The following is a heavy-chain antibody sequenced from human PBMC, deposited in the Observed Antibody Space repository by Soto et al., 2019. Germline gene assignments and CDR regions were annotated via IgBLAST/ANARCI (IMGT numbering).Heavy chain of an antibody. D-gene: IGHD6-13*01. CDR2: IYYSGST. CDR1: GGSISSGGYY. V-gene: IGHV4-31*03. CDR3: AGSTDRSSWSNDAFDI. Sequence: QVQLQESGPGLVKPSQTLSLTCTVSGGSISSGGYYWSWIRQHPGKGLEWIGYIYYSGSTTYNPSLKRRVTISVDTSKNQFSLKLSSVTAADTAVYYCAGSTDRSSWSNDAFDIWGQGTMVTVSS. J-gene: IGHJ3*02.